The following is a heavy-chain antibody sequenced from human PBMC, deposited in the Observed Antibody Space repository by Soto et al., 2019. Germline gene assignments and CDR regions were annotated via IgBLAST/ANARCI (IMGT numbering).Heavy chain of an antibody. CDR3: ARMATSGTLNWFDP. Sequence: QVQLVQSGAEVKEPXASVKXSCQXSGYAFXNXDXXWVRHXXGQXLEWMGWMNPNSGNGGYAQKFQGRVTMTRDTSTSTAYMELRSLASDDTAIYYCARMATSGTLNWFDPWGQGTLVTVSS. CDR1: GYAFXNXD. V-gene: IGHV1-8*01. CDR2: MNPNSGNG. J-gene: IGHJ5*02.